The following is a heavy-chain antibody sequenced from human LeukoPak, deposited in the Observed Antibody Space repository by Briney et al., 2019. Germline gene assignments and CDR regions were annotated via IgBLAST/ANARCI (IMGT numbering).Heavy chain of an antibody. CDR1: GFSFSTYW. J-gene: IGHJ4*02. Sequence: GGSLRLSCATSGFSFSTYWMNWVRQAPGKGPEWVANIKQDGSEKYYATSVKGRFTVSRDNAENSLFLQMNSLRAEDTAIYYCARDYCSGATCYLPGYWGQGTQVTVSS. CDR3: ARDYCSGATCYLPGY. V-gene: IGHV3-7*01. D-gene: IGHD2-15*01. CDR2: IKQDGSEK.